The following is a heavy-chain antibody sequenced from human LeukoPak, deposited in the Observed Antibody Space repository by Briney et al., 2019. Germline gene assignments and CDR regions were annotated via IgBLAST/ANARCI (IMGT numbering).Heavy chain of an antibody. CDR1: GFTFSSYS. Sequence: GGSLRLSCAASGFTFSSYSMNWVRQAPGKGLEWVSSISSSSSYIHYADSVKGRFTISRDNAKNSLYLQMNSLRAEDTAVYYCARRTTGFSDYWGQGTLVTVSS. V-gene: IGHV3-21*01. D-gene: IGHD1-7*01. CDR3: ARRTTGFSDY. CDR2: ISSSSSYI. J-gene: IGHJ4*02.